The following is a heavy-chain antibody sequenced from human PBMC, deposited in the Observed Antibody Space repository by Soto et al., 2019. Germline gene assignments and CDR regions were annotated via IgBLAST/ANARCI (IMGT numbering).Heavy chain of an antibody. CDR3: ARDLAIFGVVDSYYYYGMDV. D-gene: IGHD3-3*01. V-gene: IGHV1-69*13. J-gene: IGHJ6*02. CDR1: GGTFSSYA. Sequence: EASVKVSCKASGGTFSSYAISWVRQAPGQGLEWMGGIIPIFGTANYAQKFQGRVTITADESTSTAYMELSSLRSEDTAVYYCARDLAIFGVVDSYYYYGMDVWGQGTTVTVSS. CDR2: IIPIFGTA.